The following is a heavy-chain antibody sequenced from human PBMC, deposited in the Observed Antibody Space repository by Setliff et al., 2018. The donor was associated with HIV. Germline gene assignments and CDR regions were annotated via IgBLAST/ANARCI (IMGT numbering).Heavy chain of an antibody. J-gene: IGHJ4*02. D-gene: IGHD3-3*01. Sequence: ASVKVSCKASGYTFTGYYMHWVRQAPGQGLEWMGRINPNSGGTKFPQRFQGRVTITRDTSASIAYMELSSLTSEDTAVYYCARDHGNGRAYNFWSGYYSFDYWGQGTLVTVSS. CDR1: GYTFTGYY. V-gene: IGHV1-2*06. CDR3: ARDHGNGRAYNFWSGYYSFDY. CDR2: INPNSGGT.